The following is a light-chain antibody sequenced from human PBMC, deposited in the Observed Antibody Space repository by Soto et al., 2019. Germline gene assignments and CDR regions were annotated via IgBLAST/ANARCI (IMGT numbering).Light chain of an antibody. CDR3: QQSDNLPLT. Sequence: DIQMTQSPSSLSASVGDKVTITCQASQDINNYLNWYQQKPEKAPKLLIYDASHLETGVPSRFSGSGSGTDFTFAISSLQPEDIATYHSQQSDNLPLTFGGGTKVQI. CDR2: DAS. CDR1: QDINNY. V-gene: IGKV1-33*01. J-gene: IGKJ4*01.